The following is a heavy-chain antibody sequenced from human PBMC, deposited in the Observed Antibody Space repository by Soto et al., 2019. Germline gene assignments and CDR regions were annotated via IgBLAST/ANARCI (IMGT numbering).Heavy chain of an antibody. CDR3: AKQAPYSNSWYEIDH. CDR1: GFPFDSYG. Sequence: QAGGSLRLSCVASGFPFDSYGIHWVRRAPGKGLEWVSGISGSGDSTHYADSVKGRFTISRDNSKNTLYLQMNSLRAEDTAVYYCAKQAPYSNSWYEIDHWGQGTLVTVSS. V-gene: IGHV3-23*01. CDR2: ISGSGDST. J-gene: IGHJ4*02. D-gene: IGHD6-13*01.